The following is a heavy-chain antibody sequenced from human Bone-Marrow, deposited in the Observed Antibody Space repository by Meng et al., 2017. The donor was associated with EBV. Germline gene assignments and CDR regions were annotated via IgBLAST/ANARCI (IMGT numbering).Heavy chain of an antibody. V-gene: IGHV3-23*04. CDR1: GFSFSSYS. Sequence: EVQLVEGGRGLVKPGGSLRLSCAASGFSFSSYSMNWVRQAPGKGLEWVSAISGSGGSTYYADSVKGRFTISRDNSKNTLYLQMNSLRAEDTAVYYCAKEIAAAGHWGQGTLVTVSS. D-gene: IGHD6-13*01. CDR3: AKEIAAAGH. J-gene: IGHJ4*02. CDR2: ISGSGGST.